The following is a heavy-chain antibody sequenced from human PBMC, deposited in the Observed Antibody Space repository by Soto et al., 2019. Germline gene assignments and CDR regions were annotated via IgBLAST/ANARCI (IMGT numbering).Heavy chain of an antibody. V-gene: IGHV3-66*04. CDR3: ARHGYNYGGGYFDY. D-gene: IGHD5-18*01. CDR2: IDSGGST. Sequence: EVQLVESGGGLVQPGGSLRLSCAASGVTVSSNYMSWVRQAPGKGLEWVSVIDSGGSTYYADSVKGRFTISRDNSTNTLYLQMNSLRAEDTPVYYCARHGYNYGGGYFDYWGQGTLVTVSS. J-gene: IGHJ4*02. CDR1: GVTVSSNY.